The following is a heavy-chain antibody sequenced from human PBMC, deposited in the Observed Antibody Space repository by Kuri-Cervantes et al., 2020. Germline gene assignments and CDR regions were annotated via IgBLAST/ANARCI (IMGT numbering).Heavy chain of an antibody. V-gene: IGHV3-30*03. CDR2: ISYDGSNK. D-gene: IGHD5-24*01. CDR1: GLTFSSYA. Sequence: GESLKISCEASGLTFSSYAMDWVRQAPGKGLEWVAVISYDGSNKYYADSVKGRFTISRDNSKNTLYLQMNSLRAEDTAVYYCARQKLEMATITGWGQGTLVTVSS. CDR3: ARQKLEMATITG. J-gene: IGHJ4*02.